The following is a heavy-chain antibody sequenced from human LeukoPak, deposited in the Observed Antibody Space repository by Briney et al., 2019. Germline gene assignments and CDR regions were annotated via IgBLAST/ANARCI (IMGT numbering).Heavy chain of an antibody. D-gene: IGHD6-19*01. CDR2: IIPIFGTA. J-gene: IGHJ5*02. CDR3: ARDGYSSGWYFNWFDP. Sequence: SVKVSCKASGGTFSSYAISWVRQAPGRGLEWMGGIIPIFGTANYAQKFQGRVTITADESTSTAYMELSSLRSEDTAVYYCARDGYSSGWYFNWFDPWGQGTLVTVSS. V-gene: IGHV1-69*13. CDR1: GGTFSSYA.